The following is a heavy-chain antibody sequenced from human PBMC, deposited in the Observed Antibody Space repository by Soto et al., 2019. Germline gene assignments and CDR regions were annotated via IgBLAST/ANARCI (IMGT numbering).Heavy chain of an antibody. D-gene: IGHD1-26*01. Sequence: SETLSLTCTVSGGSISSGDYYWSWIRQPPGKGLEWIGYIYYSGSTYYNPSLKSRVTISVDTSKNQFSLKLSSVTAADTAVYYCARVRSYDSAFDYWGQGTLVTVSS. CDR2: IYYSGST. CDR3: ARVRSYDSAFDY. J-gene: IGHJ4*02. CDR1: GGSISSGDYY. V-gene: IGHV4-30-4*01.